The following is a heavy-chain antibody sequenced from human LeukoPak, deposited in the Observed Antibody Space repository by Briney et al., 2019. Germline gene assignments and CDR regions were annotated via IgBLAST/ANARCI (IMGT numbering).Heavy chain of an antibody. V-gene: IGHV1-8*03. Sequence: ASVKVSCKASGYTFTGYYMHWVRQAPGQGLEWMGWINPNSGNTGYAQKFQGRVTITRNTSISTAYMELSSLRSEDTAVYYCARVVVAAYWGYYYYYYMDVWGKGTTVTVSS. D-gene: IGHD2-15*01. CDR3: ARVVVAAYWGYYYYYYMDV. CDR2: INPNSGNT. J-gene: IGHJ6*03. CDR1: GYTFTGYY.